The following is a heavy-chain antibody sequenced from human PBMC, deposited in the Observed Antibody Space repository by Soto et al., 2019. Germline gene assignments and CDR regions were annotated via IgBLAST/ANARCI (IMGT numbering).Heavy chain of an antibody. J-gene: IGHJ4*02. D-gene: IGHD3-3*01. CDR2: ISPSNGQT. V-gene: IGHV1-18*01. CDR3: ARVITILGVANLGSYCAS. Sequence: QVQLVQSGTEVKKPGASVKVSCKASGYTFSNFGLSWVRQAPGQGLEWMGWISPSNGQTIYAQNFHGRVTMTTDTSTATAHMVLRSLIADDTAVYYCARVITILGVANLGSYCASWVQGTRVTVS. CDR1: GYTFSNFG.